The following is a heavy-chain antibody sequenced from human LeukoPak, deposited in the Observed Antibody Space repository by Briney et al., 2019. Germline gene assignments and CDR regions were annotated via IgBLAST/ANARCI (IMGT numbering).Heavy chain of an antibody. Sequence: SETLSLTCAVYGGSFRGYHWSWMRDPPGKALEGIGEINHSGNTHHNLSLKSRVTISVDTSKNPFSLKLSSVTAADTAVYYCARGWVTMVRGVIITDYYYYMDVWGKGTTVTVSS. CDR1: GGSFRGYH. V-gene: IGHV4-34*01. CDR3: ARGWVTMVRGVIITDYYYYMDV. CDR2: INHSGNT. J-gene: IGHJ6*03. D-gene: IGHD3-10*01.